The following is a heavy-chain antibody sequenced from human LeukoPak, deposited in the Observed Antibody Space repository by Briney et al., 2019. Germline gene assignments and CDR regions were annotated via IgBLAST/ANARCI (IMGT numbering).Heavy chain of an antibody. D-gene: IGHD3-9*01. CDR3: ARDGYDILTGYFDY. J-gene: IGHJ4*02. CDR1: GFTFSSYS. CDR2: ISSSSSYI. Sequence: GGSLRLSRAASGFTFSSYSMNWVRQAPGKGLEWVSSISSSSSYIYYADSVKGRFTISRDNAKNSLYLQMNSLRAEDTAVYYCARDGYDILTGYFDYWGQGTLVTVSS. V-gene: IGHV3-21*01.